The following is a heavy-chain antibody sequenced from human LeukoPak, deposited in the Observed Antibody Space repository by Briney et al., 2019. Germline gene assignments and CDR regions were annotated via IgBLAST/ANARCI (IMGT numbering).Heavy chain of an antibody. Sequence: ASVKVSCKASGYTFTGYYMHWVRQAPGQGLEWMGWINPNSGGTDYAQKFQGRVTMTRDTSISTAYMELSRLRSDDTAVYYCATTYDSSGYGGKYYYYYYMDVWGKGTTVTVSS. D-gene: IGHD3-22*01. V-gene: IGHV1-2*02. CDR3: ATTYDSSGYGGKYYYYYYMDV. CDR2: INPNSGGT. CDR1: GYTFTGYY. J-gene: IGHJ6*03.